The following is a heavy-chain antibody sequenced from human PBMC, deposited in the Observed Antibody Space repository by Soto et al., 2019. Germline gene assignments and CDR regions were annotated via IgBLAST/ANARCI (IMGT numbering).Heavy chain of an antibody. D-gene: IGHD2-15*01. V-gene: IGHV3-30*03. CDR2: ISYDGSNK. Sequence: GGSLRLSCAASGFTFSSYGMHWVRQAPGKGLEWVAVISYDGSNKYYADSVKGRFTISRDNSKNTLYLQMNSLRAEDTAVYYCAVYCSGGSCYAQGRYYYGMDVWGQGTTVTVSS. CDR1: GFTFSSYG. CDR3: AVYCSGGSCYAQGRYYYGMDV. J-gene: IGHJ6*02.